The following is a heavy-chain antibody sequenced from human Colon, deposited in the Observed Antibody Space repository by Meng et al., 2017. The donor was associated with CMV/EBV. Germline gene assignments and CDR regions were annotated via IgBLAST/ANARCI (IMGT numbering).Heavy chain of an antibody. V-gene: IGHV1-46*01. CDR1: GYTFTNYY. Sequence: ASVTVSCKASGYTFTNYYMHWVRQAPGQGLEWMGIINPSCSSTSYAQKFQGRVTMPRDTSTSTVYMKLSSLGSEDTAVYYCAGVSGWGGFIDYWGQGTLVTVSS. D-gene: IGHD6-25*01. J-gene: IGHJ4*02. CDR2: INPSCSST. CDR3: AGVSGWGGFIDY.